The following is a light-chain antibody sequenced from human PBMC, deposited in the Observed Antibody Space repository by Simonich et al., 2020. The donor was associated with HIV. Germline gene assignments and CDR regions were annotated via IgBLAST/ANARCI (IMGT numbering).Light chain of an antibody. CDR2: DVS. J-gene: IGLJ3*02. Sequence: QSALTQPTSVSGSPGQSITISCTGVSSDVGGYNYVSWDQQHPGKAPKLMIYDVSKRPSGVSNRFSGSKSGNTASLTISGLQAEDEADYYCSSYTSSSTWVFGGGTKLTVL. V-gene: IGLV2-14*01. CDR3: SSYTSSSTWV. CDR1: SSDVGGYNY.